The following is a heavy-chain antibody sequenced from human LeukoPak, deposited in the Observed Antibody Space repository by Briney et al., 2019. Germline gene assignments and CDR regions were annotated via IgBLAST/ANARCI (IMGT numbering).Heavy chain of an antibody. CDR3: ARRVDTAMAHSDY. Sequence: PGESLKISCKGSGYSFTSYWIGWVRQMPGKGLEWMGIIYPGDSDTRYSPSFEGQVTISADKSIGTAYLQWSSLKASDTAMYYCARRVDTAMAHSDYWGQGTLVTVSS. CDR2: IYPGDSDT. CDR1: GYSFTSYW. J-gene: IGHJ4*02. V-gene: IGHV5-51*01. D-gene: IGHD5-18*01.